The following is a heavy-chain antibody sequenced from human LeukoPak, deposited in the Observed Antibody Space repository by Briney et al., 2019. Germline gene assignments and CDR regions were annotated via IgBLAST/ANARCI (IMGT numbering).Heavy chain of an antibody. D-gene: IGHD3-16*01. CDR3: AKQNARGGTYEPVTV. Sequence: EGSLRLSCAAAGFTFSNYGMHWVRQAPGMGLEWVAFIQFDGGNRFYADSVKGRFTISRDNSKNTLSLQMNSLRVEDTAVYYCAKQNARGGTYEPVTVWGQAALVTVSS. J-gene: IGHJ4*02. V-gene: IGHV3-30*02. CDR1: GFTFSNYG. CDR2: IQFDGGNR.